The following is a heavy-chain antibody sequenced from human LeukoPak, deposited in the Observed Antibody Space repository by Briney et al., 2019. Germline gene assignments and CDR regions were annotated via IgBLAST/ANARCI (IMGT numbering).Heavy chain of an antibody. CDR3: ARELGYCSSTSCSSGWFDP. CDR1: GGSISSYY. J-gene: IGHJ5*02. D-gene: IGHD2-2*01. Sequence: SETLSLTCTVSGGSISSYYWSWIRQPAGKGLEWIGRIYTSGSTNYNPSLKSRVTMSVDTSKNQFSLKLSSVTAADTAVYYCARELGYCSSTSCSSGWFDPWGQGTLVTVSS. CDR2: IYTSGST. V-gene: IGHV4-4*07.